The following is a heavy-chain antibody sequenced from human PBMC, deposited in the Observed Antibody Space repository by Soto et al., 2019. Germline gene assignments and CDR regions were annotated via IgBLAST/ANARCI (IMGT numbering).Heavy chain of an antibody. CDR1: GGSFSGYY. CDR2: INHSGST. J-gene: IGHJ5*02. CDR3: ARGTINIAAAGNGKGDNLNWFDP. D-gene: IGHD6-13*01. Sequence: SETLSLTCAVYGGSFSGYYWSWIRQPPGKGLEWIGEINHSGSTNYNPSLKSRVTISVDTSKNQFSLKLSSVTAADTAVYYCARGTINIAAAGNGKGDNLNWFDPWGQGTLVTVSS. V-gene: IGHV4-34*01.